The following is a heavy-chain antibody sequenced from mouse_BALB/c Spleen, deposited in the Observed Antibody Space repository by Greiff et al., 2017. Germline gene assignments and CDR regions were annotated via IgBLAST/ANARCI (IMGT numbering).Heavy chain of an antibody. Sequence: EVQGVESGPELVKPGASVKVSCKASGYSFTDYNMYWVKQSHGKSLEWIGYIDPYNGGTSYNQKFKGKATLTVDKSSSTAFMHLNSLTSEDSAVYYCATYYRYDDGYYFDYWGQGTTLTVSS. CDR3: ATYYRYDDGYYFDY. D-gene: IGHD2-14*01. CDR2: IDPYNGGT. CDR1: GYSFTDYN. V-gene: IGHV1S135*01. J-gene: IGHJ2*01.